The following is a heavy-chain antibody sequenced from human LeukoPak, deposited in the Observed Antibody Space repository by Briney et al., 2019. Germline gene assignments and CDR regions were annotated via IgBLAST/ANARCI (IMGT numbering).Heavy chain of an antibody. J-gene: IGHJ6*02. CDR1: GYTFTGYY. CDR3: ASPGDHYYYGMDV. Sequence: GASVKVSCKASGYTFTGYYMHWVRQAPGQGLEWLGWINPNSGRTNYAQKFQGRVTMTRDTSISTAYMELSRLRSDDTAVYYCASPGDHYYYGMDVWGQGTTVTVSS. D-gene: IGHD7-27*01. CDR2: INPNSGRT. V-gene: IGHV1-2*02.